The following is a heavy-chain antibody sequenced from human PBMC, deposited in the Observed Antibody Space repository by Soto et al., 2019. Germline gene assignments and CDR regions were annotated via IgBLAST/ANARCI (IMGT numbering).Heavy chain of an antibody. V-gene: IGHV3-33*01. J-gene: IGHJ6*04. CDR2: IWFDGSKK. Sequence: PGGSLRLSCAASGFTFRSYGIHWVRQAPGKGLEWVALIWFDGSKKYYVDSVKGRFAVSRDNWKNTLYLKMNSLRVEDTVVFYRAGDRLVPYGYGMDVWGKGTTVTVSP. CDR1: GFTFRSYG. CDR3: AGDRLVPYGYGMDV. D-gene: IGHD2-2*01.